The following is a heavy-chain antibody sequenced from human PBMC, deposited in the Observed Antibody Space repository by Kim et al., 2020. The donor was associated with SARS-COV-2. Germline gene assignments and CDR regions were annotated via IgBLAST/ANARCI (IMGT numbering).Heavy chain of an antibody. CDR1: GGSISSYY. J-gene: IGHJ6*02. CDR3: ARDYYGSGSHPARTYYYYGMDV. V-gene: IGHV4-59*08. D-gene: IGHD3-10*01. Sequence: SETLSLTCTVSGGSISSYYWSWIRQPPGKGLEWIGYIYYSGSTNYNPSLKRRVTISVDTSKNQFSLKLSSVTAADTAVYYCARDYYGSGSHPARTYYYYGMDVWGQGTTVTVSS. CDR2: IYYSGST.